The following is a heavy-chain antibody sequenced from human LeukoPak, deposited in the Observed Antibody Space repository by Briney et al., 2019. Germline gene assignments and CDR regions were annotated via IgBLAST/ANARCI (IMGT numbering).Heavy chain of an antibody. CDR3: AKEGSGSYSYYYYYMDV. CDR2: ISGSGGST. V-gene: IGHV3-23*01. J-gene: IGHJ6*03. D-gene: IGHD1-26*01. Sequence: PGGSLRLSCAASGFTFSSYAMSWVRQAPGKGLEWVSAISGSGGSTYYADSVKGRFTISRDNSKNTLYLQMNSLRAEDTAVYYCAKEGSGSYSYYYYYMDVWGKGTTVTVSS. CDR1: GFTFSSYA.